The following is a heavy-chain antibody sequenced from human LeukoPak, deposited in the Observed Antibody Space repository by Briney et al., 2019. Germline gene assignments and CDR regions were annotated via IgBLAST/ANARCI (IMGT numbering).Heavy chain of an antibody. D-gene: IGHD3-3*01. CDR2: ISSSSSTI. CDR3: ARENRFLEWLLPPPHNMDV. Sequence: PGGSLRLSCAASGFTFSSYSMNWVRQAPGKGLEWVSYISSSSSTIYYADSVKGRFTISRDNAKNSLYLQMNSLRAEDTALYYCARENRFLEWLLPPPHNMDVWGKGTTVTVSS. V-gene: IGHV3-48*04. CDR1: GFTFSSYS. J-gene: IGHJ6*03.